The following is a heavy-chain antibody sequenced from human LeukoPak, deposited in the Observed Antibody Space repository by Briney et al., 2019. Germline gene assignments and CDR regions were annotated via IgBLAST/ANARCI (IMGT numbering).Heavy chain of an antibody. Sequence: PGGSLRLSCAASEFTFSDNYISGISNTLCNSLNLVSYISISVIYTEYAYSVKSRFAISRVNSKISLYLQMSSLITEHSADYYCARGALMAPGLFDYWGQGTLVTVTS. J-gene: IGHJ4*02. D-gene: IGHD1-14*01. V-gene: IGHV3-11*05. CDR1: EFTFSDNY. CDR3: ARGALMAPGLFDY. CDR2: ISISVIYT.